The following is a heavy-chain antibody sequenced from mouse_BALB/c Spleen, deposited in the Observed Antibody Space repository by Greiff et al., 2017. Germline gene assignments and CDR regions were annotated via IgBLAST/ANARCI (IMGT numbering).Heavy chain of an antibody. Sequence: VQLQQSGAELVRPGTSVKISCKASGYTFTNYWLGWVKQRPGHGLEWIGDIYPGGGYTNYNEKFKGKATLTADTSSSTAYMQLSSLTSEDSAVYFCARGGTLNAMDYWGQGTSVTVSS. CDR3: ARGGTLNAMDY. CDR2: IYPGGGYT. V-gene: IGHV1-63*02. J-gene: IGHJ4*01. D-gene: IGHD3-3*01. CDR1: GYTFTNYW.